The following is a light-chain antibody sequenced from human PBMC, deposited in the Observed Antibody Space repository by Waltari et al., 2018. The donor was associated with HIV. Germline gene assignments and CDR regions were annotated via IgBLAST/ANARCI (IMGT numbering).Light chain of an antibody. Sequence: QSALTQPASVSGSPGQSITISCTGASSDVGDYTYVSWYQQHPGKAPKRMIYDVSNRPSGVSNRFSGSKSGNTASLTISGLQAEDEADYYCSSYTGSSTLGVFGTGTRVTVL. CDR1: SSDVGDYTY. CDR2: DVS. V-gene: IGLV2-14*03. CDR3: SSYTGSSTLGV. J-gene: IGLJ1*01.